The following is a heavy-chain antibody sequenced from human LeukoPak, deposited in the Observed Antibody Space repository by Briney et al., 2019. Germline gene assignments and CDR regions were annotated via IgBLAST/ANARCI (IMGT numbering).Heavy chain of an antibody. J-gene: IGHJ6*03. V-gene: IGHV1-2*02. D-gene: IGHD3-10*01. CDR2: INPNSGGT. Sequence: ASVKVSCKASGYTFTGYYMHWVRQAPGQGLEWMGWINPNSGGTNYAQKFQGRVTMTRDTSISTTYLELSRLRSDDTAVYYCARGARVVRGVIIRIDYYYMDVWGKGTTVTVSS. CDR1: GYTFTGYY. CDR3: ARGARVVRGVIIRIDYYYMDV.